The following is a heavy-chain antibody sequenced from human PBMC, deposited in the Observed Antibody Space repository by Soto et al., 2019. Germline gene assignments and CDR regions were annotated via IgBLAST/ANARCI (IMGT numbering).Heavy chain of an antibody. D-gene: IGHD3-10*01. CDR2: IIPIFGTA. V-gene: IGHV1-69*13. CDR3: ARGPYYYGSGSYYFDY. J-gene: IGHJ4*02. Sequence: ASVKVSCKASGCTFSSYAISWVRQAPGQGLEWMGGIIPIFGTANYAQKFQGRVTITADESTSTAHMELSSLRSEDTAVYYCARGPYYYGSGSYYFDYWGQGTLVTVSS. CDR1: GCTFSSYA.